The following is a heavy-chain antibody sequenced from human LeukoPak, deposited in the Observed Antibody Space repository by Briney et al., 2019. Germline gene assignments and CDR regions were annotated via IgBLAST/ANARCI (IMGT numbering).Heavy chain of an antibody. D-gene: IGHD3-3*01. J-gene: IGHJ4*02. V-gene: IGHV3-48*04. CDR2: ISSSSSTI. CDR3: ARDFRFLDDY. Sequence: GGSLRLSCAASGLTFSSYSMNWVRQAPGKGLEWVSYISSSSSTIYYADSVKGRFTISRDNAKNSLYLQMNSLRAEDTAVYYCARDFRFLDDYWGQGTLVTVSS. CDR1: GLTFSSYS.